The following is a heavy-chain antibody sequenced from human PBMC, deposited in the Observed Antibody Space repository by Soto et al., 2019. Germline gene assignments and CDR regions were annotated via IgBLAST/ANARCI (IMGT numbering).Heavy chain of an antibody. Sequence: QVQLVQSGAEVKKPGTSVKVSCKASGDTFTDYYIHWVRQAPGQGLEWMGTVNPSGGHTTYAQHFLGRTTMTRDTFTSTLYMELTSLTSEDTAVYYCARGGHVVVVTAALDFWGQGTLVTVSS. CDR2: VNPSGGHT. V-gene: IGHV1-46*01. D-gene: IGHD2-21*02. J-gene: IGHJ4*02. CDR3: ARGGHVVVVTAALDF. CDR1: GDTFTDYY.